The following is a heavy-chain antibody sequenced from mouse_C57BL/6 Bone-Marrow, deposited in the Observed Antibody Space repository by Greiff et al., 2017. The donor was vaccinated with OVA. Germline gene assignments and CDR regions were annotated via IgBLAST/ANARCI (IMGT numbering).Heavy chain of an antibody. Sequence: EVKLVESGGGLVKPGGSLKLSCAASGFTFSDYGMHWVRQAPEKGLEWVAYISSGSSTIYYADTVKGRFTISRDNAKNTLFLQMTSLRSEDTAMYYCAREKPYYFDYWGQGTTLTVSS. CDR3: AREKPYYFDY. V-gene: IGHV5-17*01. CDR1: GFTFSDYG. J-gene: IGHJ2*01. CDR2: ISSGSSTI.